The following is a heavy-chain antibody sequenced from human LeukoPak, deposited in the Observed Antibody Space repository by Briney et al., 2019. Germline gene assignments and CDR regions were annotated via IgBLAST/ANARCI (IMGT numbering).Heavy chain of an antibody. J-gene: IGHJ3*02. CDR3: ARDSGDSSGYYDAFDI. V-gene: IGHV3-21*01. D-gene: IGHD3-22*01. Sequence: GGSLRLSCVASGFTFSSYSMNWVGPAPGKGLEWVSSISSSSSYIYYADSVKGRFTISRDNAKNSLYLQMNSLRAEDTAVYYCARDSGDSSGYYDAFDIWGQGTMVTVSS. CDR2: ISSSSSYI. CDR1: GFTFSSYS.